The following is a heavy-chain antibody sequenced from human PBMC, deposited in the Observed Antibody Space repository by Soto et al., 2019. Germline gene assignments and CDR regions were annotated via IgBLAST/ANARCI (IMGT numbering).Heavy chain of an antibody. J-gene: IGHJ4*02. CDR2: ISGSGGST. V-gene: IGHV3-23*01. CDR1: GFTFSSYA. Sequence: EVQLLESGGGLVQPGGSLRLSCAASGFTFSSYATSWVRQAPGKGLEWVSAISGSGGSTYYADSVKGRFTISRDNSKNPLYLQRNSLRAEDSAVYYCASRYGDYLFYFDYCGQGTLLTVSS. D-gene: IGHD4-17*01. CDR3: ASRYGDYLFYFDY.